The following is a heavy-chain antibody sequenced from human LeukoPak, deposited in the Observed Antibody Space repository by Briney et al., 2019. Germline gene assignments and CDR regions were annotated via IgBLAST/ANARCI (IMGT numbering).Heavy chain of an antibody. CDR2: ITNSGDTT. J-gene: IGHJ4*02. Sequence: PGGSLRLSCAASGFTFGTYAMSWVRQAPGKGLEWVSSITNSGDTTYYADSVKGRFTISRDNSKNTLYLQMSSLRAEDTALYYCADSDYWYPVDYWGQGTLVTVSS. V-gene: IGHV3-23*01. D-gene: IGHD4-11*01. CDR3: ADSDYWYPVDY. CDR1: GFTFGTYA.